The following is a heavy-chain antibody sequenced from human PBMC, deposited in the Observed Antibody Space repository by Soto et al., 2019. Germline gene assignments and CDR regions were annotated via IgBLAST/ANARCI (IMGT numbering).Heavy chain of an antibody. CDR2: VYYSGST. CDR1: GGSISGYY. CDR3: ARGSGSTFDY. V-gene: IGHV4-59*01. Sequence: PSETLSLTCTVSGGSISGYYWSWIRQPPGRGLECIGNVYYSGSTIDNPSLKNRVTMSVDTSKNQFSLKLSSVTAADTAVYYCARGSGSTFDYWGQGTLVTVSS. D-gene: IGHD3-10*01. J-gene: IGHJ4*02.